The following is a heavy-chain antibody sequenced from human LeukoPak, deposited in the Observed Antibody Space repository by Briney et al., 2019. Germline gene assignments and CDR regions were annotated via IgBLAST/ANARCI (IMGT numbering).Heavy chain of an antibody. CDR3: AKIYRYYDFWSGYGAFDI. J-gene: IGHJ3*02. CDR2: IKQDGSEK. D-gene: IGHD3-3*01. V-gene: IGHV3-7*03. CDR1: GFTFSSYW. Sequence: PGGSLRLSCAASGFTFSSYWMSWVRQAPGKGLEWVANIKQDGSEKYYVDSVKGRCTVSRDNAKKSLYLQMNSLRAEDTAVYYCAKIYRYYDFWSGYGAFDIWGQGTMVTVSS.